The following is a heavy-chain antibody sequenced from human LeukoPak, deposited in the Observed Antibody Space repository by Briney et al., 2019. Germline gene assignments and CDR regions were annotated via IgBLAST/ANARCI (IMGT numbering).Heavy chain of an antibody. CDR2: IYYSGST. V-gene: IGHV4-39*07. D-gene: IGHD3-10*01. CDR3: ARGYYYGSGSYRGTYYYYYMDV. J-gene: IGHJ6*03. Sequence: PSETLSLTCTVSGGSISSSSYYWGWIRQPPGKGLEWIGNIYYSGSTYYNPSLKSRVTISEDTSKNQFSLKLSSVTAADTAVYYCARGYYYGSGSYRGTYYYYYMDVWGKGTTVTISS. CDR1: GGSISSSSYY.